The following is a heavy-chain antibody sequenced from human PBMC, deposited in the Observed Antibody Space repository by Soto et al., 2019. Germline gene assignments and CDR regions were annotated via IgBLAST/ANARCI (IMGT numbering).Heavy chain of an antibody. V-gene: IGHV1-2*02. J-gene: IGHJ3*01. CDR2: INPNSGGT. D-gene: IGHD6-6*01. Sequence: QVQLVQSGAEVKKPGASVKVSCKASGYTFTGNYMHWVRQAPGQGLEWTGWINPNSGGTNYAQKFQGRVTVTRDTSISTAYMELSRLRSDDTAVYYRARDGDSSSPFEFWGQGTMVNVSS. CDR1: GYTFTGNY. CDR3: ARDGDSSSPFEF.